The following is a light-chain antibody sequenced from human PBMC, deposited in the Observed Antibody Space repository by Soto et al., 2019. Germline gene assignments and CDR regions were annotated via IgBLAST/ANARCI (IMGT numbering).Light chain of an antibody. CDR1: SSDVGSYNL. CDR2: EVS. CDR3: CSYAGSSTYYV. Sequence: QPVLTQPASVSGSPGQSITISCTGTSSDVGSYNLVSWYQQHPGKAPKVMIYEVSKRPSGVSNRFSGSKSGNTASLTISGLQAEDEADYYCCSYAGSSTYYVFGTGTKLTVL. V-gene: IGLV2-23*02. J-gene: IGLJ1*01.